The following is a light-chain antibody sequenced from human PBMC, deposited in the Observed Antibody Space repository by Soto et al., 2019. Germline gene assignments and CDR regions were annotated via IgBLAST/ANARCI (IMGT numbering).Light chain of an antibody. CDR3: QQYHNWPPIT. CDR1: QSVSSN. V-gene: IGKV3-20*01. CDR2: GAS. Sequence: EIVLTQSPGTLSLSPGERATLSCRASQSVSSNLAWYQQKPGQAPRLLIYGASSRATGIPDRFSGSGSGTDFTLTISRPEPEDFAVYYCQQYHNWPPITFGQGTRLEIK. J-gene: IGKJ5*01.